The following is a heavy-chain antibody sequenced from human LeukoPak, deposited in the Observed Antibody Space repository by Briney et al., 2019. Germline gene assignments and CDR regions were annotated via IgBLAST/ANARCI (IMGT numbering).Heavy chain of an antibody. CDR2: ISGSGGST. CDR1: GFTFSSYA. CDR3: AKGVGATNY. V-gene: IGHV3-23*01. D-gene: IGHD1-26*01. Sequence: VGSLGLSCAASGFTFSSYAMSWVRQAPGKGLEWVSAISGSGGSTYYADSVKGRFTISRDNSKNTLYLHMNSLRAEDTAVYYCAKGVGATNYWGQGTLVTVSS. J-gene: IGHJ4*02.